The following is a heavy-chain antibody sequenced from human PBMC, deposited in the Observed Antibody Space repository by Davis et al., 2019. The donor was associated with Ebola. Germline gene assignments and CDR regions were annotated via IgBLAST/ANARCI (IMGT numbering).Heavy chain of an antibody. CDR1: GFTFSGSA. V-gene: IGHV3-73*01. Sequence: GGPLRLPCAAPGFTFSGSAMHWVRQASGYGLEWVGRIRSKANSYATAYAASVKGRFTISRDDSKNTAYLQMNSLKTEDTAVYYCTGTLYDSSGIHDYWGQGTLVTVSS. D-gene: IGHD3-22*01. CDR3: TGTLYDSSGIHDY. CDR2: IRSKANSYAT. J-gene: IGHJ4*02.